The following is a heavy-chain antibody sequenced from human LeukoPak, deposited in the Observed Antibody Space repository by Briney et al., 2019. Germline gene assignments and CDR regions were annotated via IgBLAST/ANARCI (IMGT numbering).Heavy chain of an antibody. J-gene: IGHJ4*02. D-gene: IGHD2-2*01. V-gene: IGHV4-34*01. CDR1: GGSFSGYY. CDR3: ARTRPPAGDFDY. CDR2: INHSGST. Sequence: SETLSLTCAVYGGSFSGYYWSWIRQPPGKGLEWIGEINHSGSTNYNPSLKSRVTTSVDTSKNQFSLKLSSVTAADTAVYYCARTRPPAGDFDYWGQGTLVTVSS.